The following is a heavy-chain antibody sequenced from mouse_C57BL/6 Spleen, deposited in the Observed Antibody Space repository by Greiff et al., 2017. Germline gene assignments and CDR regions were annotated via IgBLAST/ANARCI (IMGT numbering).Heavy chain of an antibody. V-gene: IGHV1-69*01. Sequence: QVQLQQPGAELVMPGASVKLSCKASGYTFTSYWMHWVKQRPGQGLEWIGEIDPSDSYTNYNQKFKGKSTLTVDKSSSTAYMQLSRLTSEDSAVYYCARPYGSSGYLDGWGTGTTVTVSS. CDR3: ARPYGSSGYLDG. CDR2: IDPSDSYT. D-gene: IGHD1-1*01. CDR1: GYTFTSYW. J-gene: IGHJ1*03.